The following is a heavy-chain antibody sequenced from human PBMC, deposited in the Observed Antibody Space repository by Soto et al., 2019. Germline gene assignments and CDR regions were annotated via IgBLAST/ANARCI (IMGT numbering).Heavy chain of an antibody. CDR2: IYYSGST. CDR3: ARQFSVYGDYGRYFDF. V-gene: IGHV4-39*01. CDR1: VGSISSSGYY. Sequence: QLQLQESGPGLVKPSETLSLTCTVSVGSISSSGYYWGWIRQPPGKGLEWIGTIYYSGSTYYNPSLKSRVTISVDTSKNQFSLKLSSVTAADTAVYYCARQFSVYGDYGRYFDFWGQGTLVTVSS. D-gene: IGHD4-17*01. J-gene: IGHJ4*02.